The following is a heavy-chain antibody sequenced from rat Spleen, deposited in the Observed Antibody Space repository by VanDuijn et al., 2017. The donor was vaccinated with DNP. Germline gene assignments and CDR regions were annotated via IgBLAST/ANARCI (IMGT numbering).Heavy chain of an antibody. J-gene: IGHJ3*01. CDR1: GFIFSNYW. D-gene: IGHD1-12*03. Sequence: EVQLVESGGGPVQPGRSLKLSCVASGFIFSNYWMTWIRQAPGKGLEWVASITNTGDITYYSDSVKGRFSISRDNAESTLYLQMNSLRSEDTATYYCTRRDYYCYYPFAYWGQGTLVTVSS. CDR3: TRRDYYCYYPFAY. CDR2: ITNTGDIT. V-gene: IGHV5-31*01.